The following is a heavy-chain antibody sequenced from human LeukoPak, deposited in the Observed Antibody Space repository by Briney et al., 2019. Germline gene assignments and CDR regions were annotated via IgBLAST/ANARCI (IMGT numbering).Heavy chain of an antibody. CDR2: ICGSGGST. CDR3: AKELSTTGYSSSWYTFDY. CDR1: GFTFSSYA. Sequence: PGGSLRLSCAASGFTFSSYAMSWVRQAPGKGLEWVSAICGSGGSTYYADSVKGRFTISRDNSKNTLYLQMNSLRAEDTAVYYCAKELSTTGYSSSWYTFDYWGQGTLVTVSS. V-gene: IGHV3-23*01. D-gene: IGHD6-13*01. J-gene: IGHJ4*02.